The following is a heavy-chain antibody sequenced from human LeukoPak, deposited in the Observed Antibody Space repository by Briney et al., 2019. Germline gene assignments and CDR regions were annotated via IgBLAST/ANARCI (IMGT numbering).Heavy chain of an antibody. V-gene: IGHV3-48*01. D-gene: IGHD6-19*01. CDR3: ARDRSSGWFHHDAFDI. CDR1: GFTFSSYS. Sequence: GGSLSLSCAASGFTFSSYSMNWVRQAPGKGLEWVSYISSSSSTIYYADSVKGRFTISRDNAKNSLYLQMNSLRAEDTAVYYCARDRSSGWFHHDAFDIWGQGTMVTVSS. CDR2: ISSSSSTI. J-gene: IGHJ3*02.